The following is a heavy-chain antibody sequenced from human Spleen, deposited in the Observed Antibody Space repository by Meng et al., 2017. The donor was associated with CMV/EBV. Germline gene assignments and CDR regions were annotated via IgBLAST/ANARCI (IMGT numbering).Heavy chain of an antibody. CDR1: GFTFSSYG. J-gene: IGHJ4*02. CDR2: IGSGGTIM. V-gene: IGHV3-48*04. Sequence: GESLKISCAASGFTFSSYGMNWVRQAPGRGLEWISYIGSGGTIMYYADSVRGRFTISRDDAKRSLYLQMSNLRAEDTATYYCARPVDTSVGDYWGQGTLVTVSS. D-gene: IGHD5-18*01. CDR3: ARPVDTSVGDY.